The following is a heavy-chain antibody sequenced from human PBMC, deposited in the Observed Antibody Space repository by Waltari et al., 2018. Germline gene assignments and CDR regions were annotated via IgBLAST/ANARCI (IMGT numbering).Heavy chain of an antibody. V-gene: IGHV4-34*01. J-gene: IGHJ4*02. Sequence: QVQLQQWGAGLLKPSETLSLTCAVYGGSFTGYYWGWIRQPPGKGLEWIGEINHSGSTNYNPSLKSRVTISVDTSKNQFSLKLSSVTAADTAVYYCARGRYSRRYFDYWGQGTLVTVSS. CDR2: INHSGST. CDR1: GGSFTGYY. CDR3: ARGRYSRRYFDY. D-gene: IGHD6-13*01.